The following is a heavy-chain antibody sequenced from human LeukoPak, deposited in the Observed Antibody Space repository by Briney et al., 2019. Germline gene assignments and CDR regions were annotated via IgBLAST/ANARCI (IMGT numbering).Heavy chain of an antibody. CDR2: IKPDGSDS. V-gene: IGHV3-7*05. Sequence: QPGGSLRLSCATSGFSFTDYPMNWVRQAPGKGPEWVANIKPDGSDSYYVDSVKGRFTISRDNAKNSIYLQMNSLRAEDTAVYYCARDYDWGQGTLVTVSS. CDR3: ARDYD. CDR1: GFSFTDYP. D-gene: IGHD3-16*01. J-gene: IGHJ4*02.